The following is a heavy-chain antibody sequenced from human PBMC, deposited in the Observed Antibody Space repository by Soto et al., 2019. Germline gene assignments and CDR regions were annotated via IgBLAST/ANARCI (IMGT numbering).Heavy chain of an antibody. V-gene: IGHV4-34*08. CDR2: INHSGST. CDR3: AGRRVERGPRRDYYYYYYMDV. Sequence: ALQMISHTCAVYGGKCSGHYWSWISQQPGKGLEWIGEINHSGSTNYNPSLKSRVTISVDTSKNQFSLKLSSVTAADTAVYYCAGRRVERGPRRDYYYYYYMDVWGKGTTVTVSS. CDR1: GGKCSGHY. D-gene: IGHD1-1*01. J-gene: IGHJ6*03.